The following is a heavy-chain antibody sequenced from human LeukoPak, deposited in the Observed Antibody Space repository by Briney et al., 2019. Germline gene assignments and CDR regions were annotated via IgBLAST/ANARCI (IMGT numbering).Heavy chain of an antibody. CDR1: GGSISSGSYS. Sequence: SQTLSLTCTVSGGSISSGSYSWSWIRQPAGKGLEWIGRIYTSGSTNYNPSLKSRVTISVDTSKNQFSLKLSSVTAADTAVYYCAREYGDYEYYFDYWGQGTLVTVSS. D-gene: IGHD4-17*01. V-gene: IGHV4-61*02. CDR3: AREYGDYEYYFDY. J-gene: IGHJ4*02. CDR2: IYTSGST.